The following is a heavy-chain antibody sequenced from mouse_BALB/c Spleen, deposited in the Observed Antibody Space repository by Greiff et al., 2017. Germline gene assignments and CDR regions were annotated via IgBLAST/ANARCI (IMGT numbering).Heavy chain of an antibody. CDR1: GFSLTSYG. CDR2: IWAGGST. D-gene: IGHD2-10*02. Sequence: VQLVESGPGLVAPSQSLSITCTVSGFSLTSYGVHWVRQPPGKGLEWLGVIWAGGSTNYNSALMSRLSISKDNSKSQVFLKMNSLQTDDTAMYYCARVEGTKYGNSAWFAYWGQGTLVTVSA. CDR3: ARVEGTKYGNSAWFAY. V-gene: IGHV2-9*02. J-gene: IGHJ3*01.